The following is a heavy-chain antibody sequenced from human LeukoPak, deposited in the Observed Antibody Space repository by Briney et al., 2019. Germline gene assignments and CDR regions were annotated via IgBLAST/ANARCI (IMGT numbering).Heavy chain of an antibody. Sequence: PSETLSLTCTVSGGSISSGDYYWSWIRQPPGKGLEWIGYIYYSGSTYYNPSLKSRVTMSVDTSKNQFSLKLSSVTAADTAVYYCARDRVTGTGIAFDIWGQGTMVTVSS. CDR2: IYYSGST. CDR1: GGSISSGDYY. CDR3: ARDRVTGTGIAFDI. J-gene: IGHJ3*02. V-gene: IGHV4-30-4*01. D-gene: IGHD1-20*01.